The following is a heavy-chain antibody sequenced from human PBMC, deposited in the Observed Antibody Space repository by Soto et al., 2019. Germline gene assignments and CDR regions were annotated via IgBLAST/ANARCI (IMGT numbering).Heavy chain of an antibody. D-gene: IGHD3-16*01. CDR2: IYYSGST. CDR3: ATLSIDYEGYYGMDV. CDR1: GGSISSSSYY. Sequence: QLQLQESGPGLVKPSETLSLTCTVSGGSISSSSYYWGWIRQPPGKGLEWIGSIYYSGSTYYNPSLKSRVTISVDTSKNPFSLKLSSVTAADTAVYYCATLSIDYEGYYGMDVWGQGTTVTVSS. V-gene: IGHV4-39*01. J-gene: IGHJ6*02.